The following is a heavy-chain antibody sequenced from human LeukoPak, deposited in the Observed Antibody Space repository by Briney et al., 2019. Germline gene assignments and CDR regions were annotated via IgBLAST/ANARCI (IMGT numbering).Heavy chain of an antibody. Sequence: PGGSLRLSCAASGFTSSSYAMHWVRQAPGKGLEWVAVISYDGSNKYYADSVKGRFTISRDNSKNTLYLQMNSLRAEDTAVYYCARDTHPSYYDFWSGYSYYFDYWGQGTLVTVSS. J-gene: IGHJ4*02. CDR3: ARDTHPSYYDFWSGYSYYFDY. CDR1: GFTSSSYA. CDR2: ISYDGSNK. V-gene: IGHV3-30-3*01. D-gene: IGHD3-3*01.